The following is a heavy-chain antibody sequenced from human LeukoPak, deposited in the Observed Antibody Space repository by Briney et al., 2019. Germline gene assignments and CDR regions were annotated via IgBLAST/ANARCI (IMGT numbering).Heavy chain of an antibody. Sequence: SETLSLTCTVPGGSISSGRYFWSWIRQPAGKGLEWVGRVFTSGTTNYNPSLQSRITVSVDTSKNQFSLKMSSVTAADTAVYYCSRGDFSSGPSRDAFDIWGQGTMVTVSS. J-gene: IGHJ3*02. CDR1: GGSISSGRYF. D-gene: IGHD3-3*01. CDR3: SRGDFSSGPSRDAFDI. CDR2: VFTSGTT. V-gene: IGHV4-61*02.